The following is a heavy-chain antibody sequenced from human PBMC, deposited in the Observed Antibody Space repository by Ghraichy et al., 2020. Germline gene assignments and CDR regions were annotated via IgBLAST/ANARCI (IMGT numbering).Heavy chain of an antibody. Sequence: ESLRLSCAASGFTFSNYAMNWVRQAPGKGLEWVSGISGSGGSTYYADSVKGRFTISRDNSKNTLYLQMNSLRAEDTAVYYCAKPNDFWSGAFDYWGQGTLVTVSS. D-gene: IGHD3-3*01. J-gene: IGHJ4*02. CDR1: GFTFSNYA. V-gene: IGHV3-23*01. CDR2: ISGSGGST. CDR3: AKPNDFWSGAFDY.